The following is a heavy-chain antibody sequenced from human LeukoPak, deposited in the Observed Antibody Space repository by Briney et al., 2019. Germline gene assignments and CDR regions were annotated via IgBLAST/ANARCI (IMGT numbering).Heavy chain of an antibody. V-gene: IGHV4-34*01. CDR2: INHSGST. Sequence: PSETLSLTCAVYGGSLSGYYWSWIRQPPGKGLEWIGEINHSGSTNYNPSLKSRVTISVDTSKNQFSLKLSSVTAADTAVYYCARYRYSSGWYETIYYFDYWGQGTLVTVSS. D-gene: IGHD6-19*01. J-gene: IGHJ4*02. CDR3: ARYRYSSGWYETIYYFDY. CDR1: GGSLSGYY.